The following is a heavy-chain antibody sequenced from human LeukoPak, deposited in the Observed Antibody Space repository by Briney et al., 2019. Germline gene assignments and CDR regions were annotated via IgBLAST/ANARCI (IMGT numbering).Heavy chain of an antibody. J-gene: IGHJ6*02. CDR2: INPNGGGT. D-gene: IGHD3-10*01. CDR3: ARDQRGSGYYGMDV. CDR1: GYTFTDYY. V-gene: IGHV1-2*02. Sequence: ASVRVSCKASGYTFTDYYIHWVRQAPGQGLEWMGWINPNGGGTNYAQKFQGRVTMTRDTSISTAYMELSRLRSDDTAVYYCARDQRGSGYYGMDVWGQGTTVTVSS.